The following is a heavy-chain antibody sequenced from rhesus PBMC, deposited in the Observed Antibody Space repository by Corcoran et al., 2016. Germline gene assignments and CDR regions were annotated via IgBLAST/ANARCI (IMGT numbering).Heavy chain of an antibody. CDR3: TREGYYWSDYDGANDY. CDR1: GFTFSDYA. D-gene: IGHD3-22*01. CDR2: IRSKAYGGTT. V-gene: IGHV3-153*01. Sequence: EVQLVESGGGLVQPGGSLRLSCAASGFTFSDYAMDWVRQAPGKGPGGGGFIRSKAYGGTTEYAASVKGRFTISRDDSKNTAYLQMSSLKTEDTAVYYCTREGYYWSDYDGANDYWGQGVLVTVSS. J-gene: IGHJ4*01.